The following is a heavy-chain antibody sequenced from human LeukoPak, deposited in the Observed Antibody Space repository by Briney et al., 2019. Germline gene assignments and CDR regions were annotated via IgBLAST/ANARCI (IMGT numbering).Heavy chain of an antibody. CDR1: GYXFTSYY. Sequence: ASVKVSCKASGYXFTSYYIHWVRQAPGQGLEWMGLINPSGGSTSYAQKFQGRVTMTRDTSTSTVYMELSSLRSEDTAVYYCARDRGSKRVAYCGGDCYIGYFDLWGRGTLVTVSS. D-gene: IGHD2-21*02. CDR3: ARDRGSKRVAYCGGDCYIGYFDL. V-gene: IGHV1-46*01. CDR2: INPSGGST. J-gene: IGHJ2*01.